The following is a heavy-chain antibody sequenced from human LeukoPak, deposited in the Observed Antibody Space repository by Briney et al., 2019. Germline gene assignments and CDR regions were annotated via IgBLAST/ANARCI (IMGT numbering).Heavy chain of an antibody. CDR1: GFTFGDYG. V-gene: IGHV3-21*01. Sequence: PGGSLRLSCITSGFTFGDYGLSWVRQAPGKGLEWVSSISSSSSYIYYADSVKGRFTISRDNAKNSLYLQMNSLRAEDTAVYYCARRPEYNLRPWGQGTLVTVSS. CDR3: ARRPEYNLRP. D-gene: IGHD6-6*01. CDR2: ISSSSSYI. J-gene: IGHJ5*02.